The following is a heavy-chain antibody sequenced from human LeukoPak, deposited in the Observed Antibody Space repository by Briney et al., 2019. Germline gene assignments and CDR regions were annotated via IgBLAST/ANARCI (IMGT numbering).Heavy chain of an antibody. D-gene: IGHD3-3*01. J-gene: IGHJ5*02. CDR3: ARGPRLDYDFWSGYLDP. Sequence: PSETLSLTCTVSGGSIRNYYWSWIRQPPGKGLEWIAYIYYSGSTNYNPSLKSRVTISVDTSKNQFSLKLSSVTAADTAVYYCARGPRLDYDFWSGYLDPWGQGTLVTVSS. CDR2: IYYSGST. CDR1: GGSIRNYY. V-gene: IGHV4-59*01.